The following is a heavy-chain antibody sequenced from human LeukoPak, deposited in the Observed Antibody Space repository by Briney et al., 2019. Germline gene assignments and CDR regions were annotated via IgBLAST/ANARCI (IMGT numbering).Heavy chain of an antibody. CDR2: IYPGDSDT. V-gene: IGHV5-51*01. D-gene: IGHD1-1*01. CDR1: GYSFTTYW. J-gene: IGHJ4*02. CDR3: ARRREATGWADIFDY. Sequence: GESLKISCKGSGYSFTTYWIGWVRQMPGKGLEWMGIIYPGDSDTRYSPSFEGQVTISADKSISTAYLQWSSLKASDTAAYFCARRREATGWADIFDYWGQGTLVTVSS.